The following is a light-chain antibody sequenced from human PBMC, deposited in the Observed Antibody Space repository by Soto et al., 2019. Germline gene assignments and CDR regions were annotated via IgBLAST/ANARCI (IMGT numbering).Light chain of an antibody. CDR3: LQYNGYLT. J-gene: IGKJ1*01. V-gene: IGKV1-5*03. CDR2: EAS. CDR1: QSISGS. Sequence: DIQMTQSPSTLSASVGDSGTITCRASQSISGSLAWYQQQPGKAPKLLIYEASNLKSGVPSRFSGSGSGTEYTLTISSLQPDDSPSYYCLQYNGYLTFGQGPRVEIK.